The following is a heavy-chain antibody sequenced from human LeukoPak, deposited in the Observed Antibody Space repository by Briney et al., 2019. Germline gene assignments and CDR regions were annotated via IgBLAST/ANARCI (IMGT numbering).Heavy chain of an antibody. D-gene: IGHD5-18*01. CDR2: INPDGSTT. CDR3: VRDSTAMAIDY. CDR1: GFSISTYW. Sequence: PGGSLRLSCAASGFSISTYWIHWVRQAPGKGLVWVSRINPDGSTTYYADSVKGRITISRDNAKNTLYLQMNSLRAEDTAVYYCVRDSTAMAIDYWGQGTLVTVSS. J-gene: IGHJ4*02. V-gene: IGHV3-74*01.